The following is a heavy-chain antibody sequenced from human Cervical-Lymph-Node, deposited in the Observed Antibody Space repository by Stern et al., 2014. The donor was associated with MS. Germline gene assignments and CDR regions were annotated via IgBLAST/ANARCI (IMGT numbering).Heavy chain of an antibody. D-gene: IGHD2-8*01. V-gene: IGHV1-18*01. CDR1: GYTFTNYG. CDR3: ARDGRCTSAVCPYFYYYTMDV. J-gene: IGHJ6*02. Sequence: QVQLVESGAEVRKPGASVKVSCKASGYTFTNYGFSWVRQAPGQGLEWMGWISANNSNTNFAQKFQGRVTMSTDTSTSTAYMELRSLRSDDTAVYYCARDGRCTSAVCPYFYYYTMDVWGQGTTVTVSS. CDR2: ISANNSNT.